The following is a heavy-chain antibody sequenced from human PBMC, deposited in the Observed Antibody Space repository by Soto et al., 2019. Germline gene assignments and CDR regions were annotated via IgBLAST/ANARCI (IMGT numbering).Heavy chain of an antibody. CDR3: ARWGCSGTNCNLNQRSYDL. J-gene: IGHJ4*02. Sequence: QVQLVESGGGVVQPGMSLRLSCAASGFIFNEYGMHWVRQAPGKGLEWVAVIWYDGSNKYYADSVKGRFTISRDNSKNTMSLQMNYLRAEDTAVYYCARWGCSGTNCNLNQRSYDLWGQGTLVTVSS. CDR1: GFIFNEYG. D-gene: IGHD2-15*01. CDR2: IWYDGSNK. V-gene: IGHV3-33*03.